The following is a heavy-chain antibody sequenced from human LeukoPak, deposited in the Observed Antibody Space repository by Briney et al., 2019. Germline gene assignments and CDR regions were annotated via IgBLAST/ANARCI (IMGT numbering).Heavy chain of an antibody. J-gene: IGHJ5*02. V-gene: IGHV1-18*01. Sequence: ASVKVSCMASGYTFTSYGISWLRQAPGQGLEWMGWISAYNGNTNYAQKLQGRVTMTTDTSTSTAYMELRSLRSDDTAVYYCARDPRGFDLSWFDPWGQGTLVTVSS. CDR3: ARDPRGFDLSWFDP. D-gene: IGHD3-10*01. CDR2: ISAYNGNT. CDR1: GYTFTSYG.